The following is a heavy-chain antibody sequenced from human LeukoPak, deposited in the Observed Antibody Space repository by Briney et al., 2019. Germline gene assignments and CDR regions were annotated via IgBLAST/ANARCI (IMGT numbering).Heavy chain of an antibody. J-gene: IGHJ5*02. CDR2: IYSGGAT. D-gene: IGHD6-19*01. V-gene: IGHV3-66*01. Sequence: PGGSLRLSCAASGFTFSLYGMTWVRQAPGKGLEWVSVIYSGGATYYADSVKGRFTISRDNSKNTLYLQMNSLRAEDTAVYYCAKDTTVAVAAPYNWFDPWGQGTLVTVSS. CDR1: GFTFSLYG. CDR3: AKDTTVAVAAPYNWFDP.